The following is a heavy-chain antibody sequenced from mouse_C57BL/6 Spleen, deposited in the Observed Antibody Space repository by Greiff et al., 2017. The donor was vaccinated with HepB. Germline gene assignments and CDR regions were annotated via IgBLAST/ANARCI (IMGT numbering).Heavy chain of an antibody. CDR2: INPKNGGT. CDR1: GYTFTDYY. V-gene: IGHV1-26*01. J-gene: IGHJ1*03. D-gene: IGHD1-1*01. Sequence: EVQLQQSGPELVKPGASVKISCKASGYTFTDYYMNWVKQSHGKSLEWIGDINPKNGGTSYNQKFKGKATLTVDKSSSTAYMELRSLTSEDSAVYYCARSLRGYFDVWGTGTTVTVSS. CDR3: ARSLRGYFDV.